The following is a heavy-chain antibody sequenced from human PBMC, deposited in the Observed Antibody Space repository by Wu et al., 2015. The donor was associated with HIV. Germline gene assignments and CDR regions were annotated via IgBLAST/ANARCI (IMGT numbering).Heavy chain of an antibody. CDR1: GYTFTSYG. J-gene: IGHJ3*02. CDR2: ISGYNGHT. CDR3: ARERSLVRGNVKTDDGFDI. V-gene: IGHV1-18*03. Sequence: QVQLVQSGTEVKKPGASLKVSCKTSGYTFTSYGISWLRQAPGHGLEWLGWISGYNGHTNYAQKLHVRVSLTTDASTSTAYMELRRVTFDDVAVYYCARERSLVRGNVKTDDGFDIWGQGTVVTVSS. D-gene: IGHD3-10*01.